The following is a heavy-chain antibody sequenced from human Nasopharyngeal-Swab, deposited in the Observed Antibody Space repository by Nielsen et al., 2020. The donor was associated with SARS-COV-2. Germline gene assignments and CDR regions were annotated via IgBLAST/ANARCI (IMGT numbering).Heavy chain of an antibody. D-gene: IGHD6-19*01. V-gene: IGHV3-74*01. CDR3: ARAFPGSSGWYPFDY. CDR2: INSDGSST. CDR1: GFTFSSYW. J-gene: IGHJ4*02. Sequence: GGSLRLSCAASGFTFSSYWMHWVRQAPGKGLVWVSRINSDGSSTSYADSVKGRFTISGDNAKNSLYLQMNSLRAEDTAVYYCARAFPGSSGWYPFDYWGQGTLVTVSS.